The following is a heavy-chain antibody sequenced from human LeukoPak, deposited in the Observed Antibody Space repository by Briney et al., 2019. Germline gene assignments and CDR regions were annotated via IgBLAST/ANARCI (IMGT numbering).Heavy chain of an antibody. CDR2: ISYDGSNK. J-gene: IGHJ4*02. V-gene: IGHV3-30*04. CDR1: GFTFSNYG. Sequence: GGTLRLSCAASGFTFSNYGVHWVRQAPGKGLEWVALISYDGSNKFYADPVKGRFTISRDNANNSLYLPMNSLRAEDTAVYYCATHTSGWKGYFDYWGQGTLVTVSS. CDR3: ATHTSGWKGYFDY. D-gene: IGHD6-19*01.